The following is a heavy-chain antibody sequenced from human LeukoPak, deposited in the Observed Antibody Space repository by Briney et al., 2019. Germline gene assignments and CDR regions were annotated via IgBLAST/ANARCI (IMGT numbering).Heavy chain of an antibody. CDR1: GSPFTSFW. J-gene: IGHJ6*02. CDR3: ARRGESRELRFASPQAKYHYYAMDV. Sequence: RGGPLDSPCKAPGSPFTSFWIGWARPIPGKGLEWIGTIYPVEFDTSYSPSFQGQVIPSADTSTSTAYLQSGRLKASDTAMYYCARRGESRELRFASPQAKYHYYAMDVWGQGTTVTVSS. CDR2: IYPVEFDT. D-gene: IGHD1-26*01. V-gene: IGHV5-51*01.